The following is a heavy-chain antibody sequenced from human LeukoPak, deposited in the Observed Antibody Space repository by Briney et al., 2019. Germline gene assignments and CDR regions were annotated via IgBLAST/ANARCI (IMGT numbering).Heavy chain of an antibody. CDR3: ARDLKGRDLRAFDI. J-gene: IGHJ3*02. V-gene: IGHV3-48*03. Sequence: PGGSLRLSCAASGFTFSSYEMNWVRQAPGKGLEWVSYISSSGSTIYYADSVKGRFTISRDNAKNSLYLQMNSLRAEDMAVYYCARDLKGRDLRAFDIWGQGTMVTVSS. D-gene: IGHD2-21*01. CDR2: ISSSGSTI. CDR1: GFTFSSYE.